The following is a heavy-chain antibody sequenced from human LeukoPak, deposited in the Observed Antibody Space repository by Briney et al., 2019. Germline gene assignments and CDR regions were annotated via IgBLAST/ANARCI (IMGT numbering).Heavy chain of an antibody. CDR3: ASIWRGPFDY. D-gene: IGHD1-1*01. Sequence: TSSETLSLTCAVYGGSFSGYYWSWIRQPPGKGLEWIGEINHSGSTNYNPSLKSRVTISVDTSKNHFSLKLRSVTAADTAVYYCASIWRGPFDYWGQGTLVTVSS. CDR1: GGSFSGYY. J-gene: IGHJ4*02. CDR2: INHSGST. V-gene: IGHV4-34*01.